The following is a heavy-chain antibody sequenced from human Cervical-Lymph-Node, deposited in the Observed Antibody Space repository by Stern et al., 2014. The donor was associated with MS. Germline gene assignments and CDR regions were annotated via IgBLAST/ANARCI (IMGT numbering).Heavy chain of an antibody. CDR3: ARDPGGYFHGMDV. D-gene: IGHD3-10*01. Sequence: SGAEVKKPGASVKVSCKTSGYTFSTYGITWVRQAPGQGPEWMGWISGHNGNTNFAERFQGRLTMTTDTSTRTAYMELRSLRYDDTAVYFCARDPGGYFHGMDVWGQGTTVTVSS. V-gene: IGHV1-18*01. CDR2: ISGHNGNT. CDR1: GYTFSTYG. J-gene: IGHJ6*02.